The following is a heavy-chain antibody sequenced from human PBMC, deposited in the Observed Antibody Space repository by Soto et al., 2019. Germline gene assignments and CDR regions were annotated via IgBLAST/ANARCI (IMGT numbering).Heavy chain of an antibody. D-gene: IGHD5-18*01. V-gene: IGHV4-34*01. CDR2: INHSGST. J-gene: IGHJ4*02. CDR3: ARERGYSYGYYFDY. CDR1: GGSFSGYY. Sequence: SETLSLTCAVYGGSFSGYYWSWIRQPPGKGLEWIGEINHSGSTNYNPSLKSRVTISVDTSKNQFSLKLSSVTAADTAVYYCARERGYSYGYYFDYWGQGTLVTVSS.